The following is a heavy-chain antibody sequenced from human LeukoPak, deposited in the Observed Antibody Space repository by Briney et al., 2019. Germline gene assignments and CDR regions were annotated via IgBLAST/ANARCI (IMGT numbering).Heavy chain of an antibody. CDR1: GGSISSGDYF. CDR3: ARHGSEYSSSSVLREDYYYMDV. CDR2: ISYTGRT. J-gene: IGHJ6*03. Sequence: SQTLSLTCTVSGGSISSGDYFWSWIRQPPGKGLEWIGYISYTGRTYYNPSLKSRVTISVDTSKNQFSLKLSSVTAADTAVYYCARHGSEYSSSSVLREDYYYMDVWGKGTTVTVSS. V-gene: IGHV4-30-4*01. D-gene: IGHD6-6*01.